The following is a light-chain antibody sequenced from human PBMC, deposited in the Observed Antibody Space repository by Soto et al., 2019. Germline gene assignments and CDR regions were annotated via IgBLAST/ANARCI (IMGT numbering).Light chain of an antibody. CDR1: SSDVGSYNL. Sequence: QSALTQPASVSGSPGQSITISCTGTSSDVGSYNLVSWYQQHPGKAPKLMIYEVSKRPSGVSNRFSGSKSGNTASLTISGLQAEDEADYYCCSYAGRHVFGTGTKLTVL. CDR3: CSYAGRHV. V-gene: IGLV2-23*02. CDR2: EVS. J-gene: IGLJ1*01.